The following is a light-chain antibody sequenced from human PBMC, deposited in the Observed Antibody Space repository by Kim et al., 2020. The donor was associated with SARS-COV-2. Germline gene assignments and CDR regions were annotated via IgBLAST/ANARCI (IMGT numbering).Light chain of an antibody. CDR1: QGISSY. CDR3: QQYYSTLG. J-gene: IGKJ2*01. CDR2: YAS. Sequence: AIRMTQSPFSLSASVGDRVTITCWASQGISSYLAWYQQKPAKAPKLFIYYASSLQSGVPLRFSGSGSGTDYTLTISSLQPEDFATYYCQQYYSTLGFGQGTKLEI. V-gene: IGKV1D-43*01.